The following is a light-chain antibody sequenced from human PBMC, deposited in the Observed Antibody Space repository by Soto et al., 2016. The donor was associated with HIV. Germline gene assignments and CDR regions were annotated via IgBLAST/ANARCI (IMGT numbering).Light chain of an antibody. CDR3: QVWDTYTNHFV. V-gene: IGLV3-21*03. CDR2: DDS. CDR1: NIGSKS. Sequence: SYVLTQPPSVSVAPGKTARITCGGNNIGSKSVNWYQQKPGQAPVLVVYDDSDRPSGIPERSSGSNSGNTATLTISRVEAGDEADYYCQVWDTYTNHFVFGPGTKVTVL. J-gene: IGLJ1*01.